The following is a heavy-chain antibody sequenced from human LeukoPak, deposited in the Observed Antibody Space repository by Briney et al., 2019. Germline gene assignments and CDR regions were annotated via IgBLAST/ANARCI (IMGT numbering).Heavy chain of an antibody. D-gene: IGHD2-2*02. CDR2: IYYSGST. Sequence: ASETLSLTCTVSGGSISSYYWSWIRQPPGKGLEWTGYIYYSGSTNYNPSLKSRVTISVDTSKNQFSLKLSSVTAADTAVYYCARVIVVVPAAIGAHWYFDLWGRGTLVTVSS. V-gene: IGHV4-59*01. CDR3: ARVIVVVPAAIGAHWYFDL. CDR1: GGSISSYY. J-gene: IGHJ2*01.